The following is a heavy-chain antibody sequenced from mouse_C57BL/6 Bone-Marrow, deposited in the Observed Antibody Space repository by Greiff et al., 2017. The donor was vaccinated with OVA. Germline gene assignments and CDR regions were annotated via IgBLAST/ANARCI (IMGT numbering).Heavy chain of an antibody. CDR1: GFSLTSYG. J-gene: IGHJ3*01. Sequence: VQLQQSGPGLVQPSQSLSITCTVSGFSLTSYGLHWVRQSPGKGLEWLGVIWSGGSTDYNAAFISRLSISKDNSKSQVFFKMNSLQADDTAIYYCARNSGNSWFAYWGQGTLVTVSA. D-gene: IGHD2-1*01. CDR3: ARNSGNSWFAY. V-gene: IGHV2-2*01. CDR2: IWSGGST.